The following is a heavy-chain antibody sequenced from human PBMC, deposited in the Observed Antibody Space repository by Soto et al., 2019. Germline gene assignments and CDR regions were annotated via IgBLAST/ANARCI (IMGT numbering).Heavy chain of an antibody. Sequence: PGGSLRLSCAASGFTFSSYAMSWVRQAPGKGLEWVSAISGSGGSTYYADSVKGRFTISRDNSKNTLYLQMNSLRAEDTAVYYCAKSIGVDHGSGSYGTFDHWAQGTLVTVSS. CDR1: GFTFSSYA. CDR3: AKSIGVDHGSGSYGTFDH. V-gene: IGHV3-23*01. J-gene: IGHJ5*02. CDR2: ISGSGGST. D-gene: IGHD3-10*01.